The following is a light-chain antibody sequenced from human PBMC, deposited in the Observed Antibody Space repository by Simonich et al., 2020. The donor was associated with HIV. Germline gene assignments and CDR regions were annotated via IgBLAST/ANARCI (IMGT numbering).Light chain of an antibody. CDR1: QNILYNSNNKNY. Sequence: DIVMTQSPDSLAVSLGETSTIHCKSSQNILYNSNNKNYLAWYQQNPGQTPKRHIYWASTRESGVPDRLSASGSGTDFTLTISSLQAEDVAVYSCQQYYSTPQTFGQGTKVEIK. V-gene: IGKV4-1*01. J-gene: IGKJ1*01. CDR3: QQYYSTPQT. CDR2: WAS.